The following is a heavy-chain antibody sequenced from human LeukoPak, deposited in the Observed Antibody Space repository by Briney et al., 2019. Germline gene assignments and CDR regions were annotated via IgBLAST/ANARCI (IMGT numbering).Heavy chain of an antibody. D-gene: IGHD6-19*01. CDR1: GFSFISYG. J-gene: IGHJ4*02. Sequence: GGSLRLSCAASGFSFISYGMHWVRQAPGKGLEWVGVISDDGRSKDYADSVKGRFTISRDNSKDTLYLQMNSLRAEDTAVFYCAKRSGYTTGWFFDFWGQGTLVTVSS. V-gene: IGHV3-30*18. CDR2: ISDDGRSK. CDR3: AKRSGYTTGWFFDF.